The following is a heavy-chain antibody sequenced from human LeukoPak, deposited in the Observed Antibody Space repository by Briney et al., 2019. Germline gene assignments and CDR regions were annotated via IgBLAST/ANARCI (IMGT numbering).Heavy chain of an antibody. CDR1: GFTFSSYG. CDR2: IWYDGSNK. Sequence: GGSLRLSCAASGFTFSSYGMHWVRQAPGKGLEWVAVIWYDGSNKYYADSVKGRFTISRDNSKNTLYLQMNSLRAEDTAVYYCARTVRDSSGNYPRWLDPWGQGTLVTVSS. CDR3: ARTVRDSSGNYPRWLDP. D-gene: IGHD3-22*01. V-gene: IGHV3-33*01. J-gene: IGHJ5*02.